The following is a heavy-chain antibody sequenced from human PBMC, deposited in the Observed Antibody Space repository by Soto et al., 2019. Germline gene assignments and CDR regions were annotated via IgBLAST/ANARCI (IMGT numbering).Heavy chain of an antibody. Sequence: EVQLVESGGGLVQPGGSLRLSCAASGFTFSSYWMHWVRQAPGKGLVWVSRISGGGSSTTYADSVKGRFIISRDNAKNTLYLQMNSLRAEDTAVYYCTRPRYDGSGTPFDHWGQGTLVTVSS. CDR3: TRPRYDGSGTPFDH. D-gene: IGHD3-22*01. J-gene: IGHJ4*02. CDR2: ISGGGSST. CDR1: GFTFSSYW. V-gene: IGHV3-74*01.